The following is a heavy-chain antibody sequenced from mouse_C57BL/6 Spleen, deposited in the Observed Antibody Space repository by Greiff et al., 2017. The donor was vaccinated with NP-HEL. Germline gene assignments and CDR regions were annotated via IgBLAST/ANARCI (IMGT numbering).Heavy chain of an antibody. J-gene: IGHJ3*01. D-gene: IGHD2-3*01. CDR2: ISYDGSN. CDR1: GYSITSGYY. CDR3: AREDDGYYEEFAY. Sequence: VQLKESGPGLVKPSQSLSLTCSVTGYSITSGYYWNWIRQFPGNKLEWMGYISYDGSNNYNPSLKNRISITRDTSKNQFFLKLNSVTTEDTATYYCAREDDGYYEEFAYWGQGTLVTVSA. V-gene: IGHV3-6*01.